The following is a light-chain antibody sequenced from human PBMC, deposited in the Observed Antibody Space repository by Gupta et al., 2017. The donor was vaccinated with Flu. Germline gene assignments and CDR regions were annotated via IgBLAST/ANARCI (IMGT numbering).Light chain of an antibody. CDR1: TNDVGGYNY. V-gene: IGLV2-8*01. CDR3: SSNACSNDLV. J-gene: IGLJ1*01. Sequence: QSALTQPPSASGSPGQTVTISCTGTTNDVGGYNYVSWYQQHPGKAPKLIIYEVTTRPSGVPDRFSGSKSGYTASLTVSGLQAEDDADYYCSSNACSNDLVFGTGTKVTV. CDR2: EVT.